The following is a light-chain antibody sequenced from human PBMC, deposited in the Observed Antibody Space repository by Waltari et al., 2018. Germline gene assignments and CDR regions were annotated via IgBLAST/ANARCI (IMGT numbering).Light chain of an antibody. CDR3: QSYDTSLSGYVV. CDR1: SPNIGAGYD. CDR2: ANT. V-gene: IGLV1-40*01. Sequence: QSVLTQPPSGSGAPGERVTISCTGSSPNIGAGYDVPWYQQLPGTAPKLLVYANTIRPSGVPDRFSGSQSGTSASLAITGLQAEDEAEYYCQSYDTSLSGYVVFGGGTKLTVL. J-gene: IGLJ2*01.